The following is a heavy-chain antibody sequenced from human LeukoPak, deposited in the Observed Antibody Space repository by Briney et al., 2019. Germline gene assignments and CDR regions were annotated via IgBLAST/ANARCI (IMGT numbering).Heavy chain of an antibody. CDR2: IYNSGST. CDR3: ARLHRGDDAFDI. CDR1: GGSISSYY. V-gene: IGHV4-59*08. D-gene: IGHD3-10*01. Sequence: PSETLSLTCTVSGGSISSYYWSWIWQPPGKGLEWIGYIYNSGSTNYNPSLKSRVTISVDTSKNHLSLKLSSVTAADTAVYYCARLHRGDDAFDIWGQGTMVTVSS. J-gene: IGHJ3*02.